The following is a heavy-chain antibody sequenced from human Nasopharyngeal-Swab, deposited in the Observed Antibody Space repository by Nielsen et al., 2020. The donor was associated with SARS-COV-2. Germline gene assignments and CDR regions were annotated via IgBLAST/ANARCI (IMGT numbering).Heavy chain of an antibody. CDR1: GFTFSSYG. Sequence: SCAASGFTFSSYGMHWVRQAPGKGLEWVAVIWYDGSNKYYADSVKGRFTISRDNSKNTLYLQMNSLRAEDTAVYYCARELQWLVLYYYYGMDVWGQGTTVTVSS. CDR3: ARELQWLVLYYYYGMDV. D-gene: IGHD6-19*01. J-gene: IGHJ6*02. CDR2: IWYDGSNK. V-gene: IGHV3-33*01.